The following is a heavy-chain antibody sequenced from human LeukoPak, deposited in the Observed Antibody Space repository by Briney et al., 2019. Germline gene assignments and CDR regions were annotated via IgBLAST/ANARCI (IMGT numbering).Heavy chain of an antibody. CDR2: ISYDGSNK. J-gene: IGHJ6*02. V-gene: IGHV3-30-3*01. D-gene: IGHD6-6*01. CDR3: ARDSAPRDYYYYGMDV. Sequence: PGRSLRLSCAASGFTFSSYAMHWVRQAPGKGLEWVAVISYDGSNKYYADSVKGRFTISRGNSKNTLYLQMNSLRAEDTAVYYCARDSAPRDYYYYGMDVWGQGTTVTVSS. CDR1: GFTFSSYA.